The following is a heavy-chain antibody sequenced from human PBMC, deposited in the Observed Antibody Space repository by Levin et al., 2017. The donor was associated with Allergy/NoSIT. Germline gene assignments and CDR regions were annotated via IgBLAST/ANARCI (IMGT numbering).Heavy chain of an antibody. J-gene: IGHJ6*02. V-gene: IGHV3-53*01. Sequence: PGGSLRLSCAASGFSVSVDYMSWVRQAPGKGLECISVIYSGDVTYYVDSVKGRFTISRDNSKNTLYLQMNSLRVEDTAVYYCARPPWDSSNGMDVWGQGTTVIVSS. CDR3: ARPPWDSSNGMDV. CDR2: IYSGDVT. D-gene: IGHD3-22*01. CDR1: GFSVSVDY.